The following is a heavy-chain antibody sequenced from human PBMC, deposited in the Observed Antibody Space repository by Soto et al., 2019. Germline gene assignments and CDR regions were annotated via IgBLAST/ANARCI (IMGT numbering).Heavy chain of an antibody. CDR3: ARDSRRVAATSDLDY. V-gene: IGHV3-48*01. J-gene: IGHJ4*02. Sequence: GGSLRLSCAASGFTFSSYSMNWVRQAPGKGLEWVSYISSSSSTIYYADSVKGRFTISRDNAKNSLYLQMNNLRAEDTALYYCARDSRRVAATSDLDYWGLGTLVTVSS. CDR2: ISSSSSTI. D-gene: IGHD1-26*01. CDR1: GFTFSSYS.